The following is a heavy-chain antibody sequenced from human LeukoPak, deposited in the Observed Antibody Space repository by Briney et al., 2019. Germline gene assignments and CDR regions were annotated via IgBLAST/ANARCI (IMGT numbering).Heavy chain of an antibody. D-gene: IGHD1-7*01. CDR1: GGSISSGGYY. CDR2: INYSGST. CDR3: ARLNWNYYFDY. V-gene: IGHV4-31*01. J-gene: IGHJ4*02. Sequence: PSQTLSLTCTVSGGSISSGGYYWSWIRQHPGKGLEWIGYINYSGSTYYNPSLKSLVTISVDTSKNQFSLKLSSVTAADTAVYYCARLNWNYYFDYWGQGTLVTVSS.